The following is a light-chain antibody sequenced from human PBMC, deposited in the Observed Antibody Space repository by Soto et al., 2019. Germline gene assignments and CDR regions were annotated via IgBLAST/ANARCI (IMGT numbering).Light chain of an antibody. V-gene: IGKV1-9*01. CDR2: AAS. CDR3: QQRKSYPIT. CDR1: QDINTY. J-gene: IGKJ5*01. Sequence: DIPLTQSPSFLSASVGDRVTITCRASQDINTYLAWYQQKPGKAPKLLIFAASTLQNGVPSRFSGSGSGTEFTVTITSLQPEDFATYYRQQRKSYPITFGQGTRLEIK.